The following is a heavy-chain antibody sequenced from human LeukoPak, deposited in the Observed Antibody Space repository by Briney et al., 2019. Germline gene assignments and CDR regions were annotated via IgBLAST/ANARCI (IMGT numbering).Heavy chain of an antibody. D-gene: IGHD1-26*01. CDR2: IYYTGST. J-gene: IGHJ4*02. Sequence: ASETLSLTCTVSGGSISSSSYYWGWIRQPPGKGLEWIGTIYYTGSTYYNPSLKSRVTISIDTSKNQFSLRLSSVTAADTAVYYCASSVGSTDYWGQGTLVTVSS. V-gene: IGHV4-39*01. CDR3: ASSVGSTDY. CDR1: GGSISSSSYY.